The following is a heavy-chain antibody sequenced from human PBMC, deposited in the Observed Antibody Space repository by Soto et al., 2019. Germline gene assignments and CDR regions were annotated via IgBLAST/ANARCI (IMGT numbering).Heavy chain of an antibody. D-gene: IGHD3-3*01. Sequence: ASVKVSCKASGYTFTSYYMHWARQAPGQGLEWMGIINPSGGSTSYAQKFQGRVTMTRDTSTSTVYMELSSLRSEDTAVYYCARGEYYDFWSGYGEIPAVPQRFDYWGQGTLVTVSS. CDR2: INPSGGST. CDR3: ARGEYYDFWSGYGEIPAVPQRFDY. J-gene: IGHJ4*02. V-gene: IGHV1-46*01. CDR1: GYTFTSYY.